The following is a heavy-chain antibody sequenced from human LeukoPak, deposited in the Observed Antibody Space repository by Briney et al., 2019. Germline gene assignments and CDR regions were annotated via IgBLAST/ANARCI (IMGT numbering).Heavy chain of an antibody. D-gene: IGHD6-6*01. CDR2: FDPEDGET. Sequence: ASVKVSCKVSGYTLTELSMHWVRQAPGKGLEWMGGFDPEDGETIYAQKFQGRVTMTEDTSTDTAYMELSSLRSEDTAVYYCATARLVYDAFDIWGQGTMVTVSS. CDR1: GYTLTELS. J-gene: IGHJ3*02. V-gene: IGHV1-24*01. CDR3: ATARLVYDAFDI.